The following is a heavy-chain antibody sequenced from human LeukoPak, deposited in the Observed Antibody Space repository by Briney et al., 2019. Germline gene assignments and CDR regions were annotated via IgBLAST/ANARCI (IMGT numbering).Heavy chain of an antibody. J-gene: IGHJ4*02. Sequence: GESLKISCKGSGYSFTSYWIGWVRQMPGKGLEWMGIIYPGDSDTRYSPSFQGQVTISADKSISTAYPQWSSLKASDTAMYYCARLEYYDILTGYLAVSYFDYWGQGTLVTVSS. CDR2: IYPGDSDT. CDR1: GYSFTSYW. CDR3: ARLEYYDILTGYLAVSYFDY. D-gene: IGHD3-9*01. V-gene: IGHV5-51*01.